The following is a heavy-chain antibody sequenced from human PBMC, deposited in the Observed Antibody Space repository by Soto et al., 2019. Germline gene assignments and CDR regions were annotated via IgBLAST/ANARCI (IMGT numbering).Heavy chain of an antibody. CDR3: ARDTSYDILTGYPSGMDV. CDR1: GYTFTCYY. D-gene: IGHD3-9*01. Sequence: SSVKVACKASGYTFTCYYMHWVRQAPGQGLEWMGWINPNSGGTNYAQKFQGRGTMTRDPSISTAYMELSRLRSDDTAVYYCARDTSYDILTGYPSGMDVWGQGTTVTVS. V-gene: IGHV1-2*02. CDR2: INPNSGGT. J-gene: IGHJ6*02.